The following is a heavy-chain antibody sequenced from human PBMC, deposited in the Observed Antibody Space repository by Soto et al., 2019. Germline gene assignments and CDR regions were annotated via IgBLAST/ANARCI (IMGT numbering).Heavy chain of an antibody. CDR3: ARVPYCSSSGCYSWFDP. CDR2: INSDGSTT. D-gene: IGHD2-2*01. Sequence: PVGSLRHSCTASGLTFISYWMHWVRQATGKGLVWVSRINSDGSTTTYADSVKGRFTISRDNAKNTLYLQMNSLRAEDTAVYYCARVPYCSSSGCYSWFDPWGQGTLLTVSS. CDR1: GLTFISYW. J-gene: IGHJ5*02. V-gene: IGHV3-74*01.